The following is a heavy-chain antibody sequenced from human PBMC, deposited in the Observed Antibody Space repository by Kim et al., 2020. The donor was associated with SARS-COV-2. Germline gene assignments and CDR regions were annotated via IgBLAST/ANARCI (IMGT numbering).Heavy chain of an antibody. D-gene: IGHD3-3*01. Sequence: GGSLRLSCAASGFTFSDYYMSWIRQAPGKGLEWVSYISSSSSYTNYADSVKGRFTISRDNAKNSLYLQMNSLRAEDTAVYYCARGPKGGRFLEWLLDNLFDYWGQGTLVTVSS. V-gene: IGHV3-11*06. CDR3: ARGPKGGRFLEWLLDNLFDY. CDR1: GFTFSDYY. CDR2: ISSSSSYT. J-gene: IGHJ4*02.